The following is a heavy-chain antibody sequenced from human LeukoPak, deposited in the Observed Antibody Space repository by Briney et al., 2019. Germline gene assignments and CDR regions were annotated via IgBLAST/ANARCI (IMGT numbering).Heavy chain of an antibody. CDR1: GGSFSGYY. J-gene: IGHJ4*02. CDR3: ARGKMSEQDYYDSSGSTYYFDY. D-gene: IGHD3-22*01. Sequence: PETLSLTCAVYGGSFSGYYWSWIRQPPGKGLEWIGEINHSGSTNYNPSLKSRVTISVDTSKNQFSLKLSSVTAADTAVYYCARGKMSEQDYYDSSGSTYYFDYWGQGTLVTVSS. CDR2: INHSGST. V-gene: IGHV4-34*01.